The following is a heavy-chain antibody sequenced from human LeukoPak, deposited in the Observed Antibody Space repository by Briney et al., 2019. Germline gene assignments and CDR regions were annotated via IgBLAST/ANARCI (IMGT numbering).Heavy chain of an antibody. CDR1: GFTFSNYG. D-gene: IGHD3-3*01. CDR3: ARGRYYDFWSGYQLTYYYYGMDV. CDR2: VAHDGTVK. J-gene: IGHJ6*02. V-gene: IGHV3-30*03. Sequence: GGSLRLSCVGSGFTFSNYGMHWVRQAPDKGLEWVAVVAHDGTVKYYADPVKGRFTISRDNGKKTLYLEMTSLRPEDTAVYYCARGRYYDFWSGYQLTYYYYGMDVWGQGTTVTVSS.